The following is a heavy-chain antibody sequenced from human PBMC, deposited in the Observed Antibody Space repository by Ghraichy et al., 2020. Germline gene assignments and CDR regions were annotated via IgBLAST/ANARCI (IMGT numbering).Heavy chain of an antibody. V-gene: IGHV1-18*01. D-gene: IGHD1-1*01. Sequence: ASVKVSCKTSGYTFNTYGISWVRQAPGQGLEWMGWISAHIGITNYAQKFQGRVTMTTDTSTNTAFMELRSLRSGDTAVYYCARDWWGTGKGYWGQGTLVTVSS. CDR2: ISAHIGIT. CDR3: ARDWWGTGKGY. CDR1: GYTFNTYG. J-gene: IGHJ4*02.